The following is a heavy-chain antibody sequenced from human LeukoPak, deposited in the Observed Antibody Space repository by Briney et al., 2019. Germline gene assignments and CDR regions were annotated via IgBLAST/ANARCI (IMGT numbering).Heavy chain of an antibody. CDR3: ARDHLYYDISGPRFDY. D-gene: IGHD3-9*01. CDR2: IKADGSEK. Sequence: GGSLRLSCAASGFTVSSNYMSWVRQAPGRGLEWVADIKADGSEKYYVDSVKGRFTILRDNAKNSLYLQMNSLRAEDTAVYYCARDHLYYDISGPRFDYWGQGTRVTVSS. J-gene: IGHJ4*02. V-gene: IGHV3-7*01. CDR1: GFTVSSNY.